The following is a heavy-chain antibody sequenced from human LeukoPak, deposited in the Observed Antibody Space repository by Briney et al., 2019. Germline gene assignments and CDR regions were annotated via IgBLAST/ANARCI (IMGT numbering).Heavy chain of an antibody. D-gene: IGHD6-6*01. Sequence: SETLSLTCTVSGGSISSYYWSWIRQPAGKGLEWIGRIYTSGSTNYNPSLKSRVTMSVDTSKNQFSLKLSSVTAADTAVYYCARDSDPNSSSRYFDYWGQGTLVTVSS. CDR2: IYTSGST. CDR3: ARDSDPNSSSRYFDY. J-gene: IGHJ4*02. V-gene: IGHV4-4*07. CDR1: GGSISSYY.